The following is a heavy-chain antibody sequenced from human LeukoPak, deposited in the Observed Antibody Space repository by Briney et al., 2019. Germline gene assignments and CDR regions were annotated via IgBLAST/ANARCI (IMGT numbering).Heavy chain of an antibody. V-gene: IGHV3-23*01. D-gene: IGHD3-22*01. CDR1: GFTFSNYA. CDR2: ISGPGSSA. Sequence: GGSLRLSCAASGFTFSNYAMSWVRQAPGKGLEWVSTISGPGSSAYSADSVKGRFTISRDNSKNTLYLQMHSLRAEDTAIYYCAKPSRDFDSSGYSHFDYWGQGTLVTVSS. J-gene: IGHJ4*02. CDR3: AKPSRDFDSSGYSHFDY.